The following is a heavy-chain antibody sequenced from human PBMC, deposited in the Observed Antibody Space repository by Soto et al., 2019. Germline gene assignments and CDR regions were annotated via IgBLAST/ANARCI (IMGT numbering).Heavy chain of an antibody. CDR3: ATTPGDCSGGSCYADDY. D-gene: IGHD2-15*01. CDR2: ISYDGSNK. V-gene: IGHV3-30-3*01. J-gene: IGHJ4*02. CDR1: GFTFSSYA. Sequence: QVQLVESGGGVVQPGRSLRLSCAASGFTFSSYAMHWVRQAPGKGLEWVSVISYDGSNKYYADSVKGRFTISRDNSKNTLYLQMDSLRAEDTAVYYCATTPGDCSGGSCYADDYWGQGTLVTVSS.